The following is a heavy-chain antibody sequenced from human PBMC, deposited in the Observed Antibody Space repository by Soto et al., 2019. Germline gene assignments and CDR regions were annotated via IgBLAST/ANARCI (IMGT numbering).Heavy chain of an antibody. J-gene: IGHJ6*02. CDR1: GFTFSSYG. CDR2: IWYDGSNK. V-gene: IGHV3-33*01. Sequence: GGSLGLSCAASGFTFSSYGMHWVRQAPGKGLEWVAVIWYDGSNKYYADSVKGRFTISRDNSKNTLYLQMNSLRAEDTAVYYCARDQYGSGSYPPNYYGMDVWGQGTTVTVSS. D-gene: IGHD3-10*01. CDR3: ARDQYGSGSYPPNYYGMDV.